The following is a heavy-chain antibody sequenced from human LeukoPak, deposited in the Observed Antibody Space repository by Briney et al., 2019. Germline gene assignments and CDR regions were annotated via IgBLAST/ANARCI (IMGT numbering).Heavy chain of an antibody. J-gene: IGHJ4*02. CDR3: ARHVSPTYYFDY. Sequence: SETMSLTCIVSGGSISSSSYYWGWIRQAPGKGLEWIGSIYYSGSTYYNPSLKSRVTISVDMSKNQFSLKLKSVTAADTAVYFCARHVSPTYYFDYWGQGTLVTVSS. CDR2: IYYSGST. D-gene: IGHD5/OR15-5a*01. CDR1: GGSISSSSYY. V-gene: IGHV4-39*01.